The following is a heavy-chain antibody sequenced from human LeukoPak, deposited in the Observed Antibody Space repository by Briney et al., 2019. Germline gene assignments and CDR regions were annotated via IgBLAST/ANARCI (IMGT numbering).Heavy chain of an antibody. CDR1: GGSFSGYH. CDR2: VSHSGST. Sequence: SETLSLTCAVSGGSFSGYHWSWIRQPPGKGLEWIGQVSHSGSTNYNPSLKSRLTISIDTSKSQFFLNLSSVTAADAALYYCASKYCSGGSCYLGYWGQGTLVTVSS. J-gene: IGHJ4*02. CDR3: ASKYCSGGSCYLGY. V-gene: IGHV4-34*01. D-gene: IGHD2-15*01.